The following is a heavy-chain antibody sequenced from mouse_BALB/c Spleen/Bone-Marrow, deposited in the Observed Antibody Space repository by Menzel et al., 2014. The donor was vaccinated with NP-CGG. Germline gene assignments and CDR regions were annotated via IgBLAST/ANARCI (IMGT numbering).Heavy chain of an antibody. V-gene: IGHV5-9-3*01. J-gene: IGHJ4*01. CDR3: TRQRGDYAMDY. Sequence: EVKLQESGGGLVKPGGSLKLSCAASGFTFSSYGVSWVRQTPEKRLEWVATISNGGNYTYYPDSVKGQFTISRDNAKNTLYLQMSSLRSEDTAMYYCTRQRGDYAMDYWGQGTSVTVSS. CDR1: GFTFSSYG. D-gene: IGHD1-1*02. CDR2: ISNGGNYT.